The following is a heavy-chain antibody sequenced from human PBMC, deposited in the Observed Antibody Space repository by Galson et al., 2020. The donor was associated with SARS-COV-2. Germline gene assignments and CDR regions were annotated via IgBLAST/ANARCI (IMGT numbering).Heavy chain of an antibody. V-gene: IGHV4-34*01. J-gene: IGHJ4*02. Sequence: SQTLSLTCAFYGGSFSGYYWSWIRQPPGKGLEWIGEINHSGSTNYNPSLKSRVTISVHTSKNQFSLKLSSVTAAVTAVYYCARAGEWELRGRLDYWGQGTLVTVSS. CDR1: GGSFSGYY. D-gene: IGHD1-26*01. CDR2: INHSGST. CDR3: ARAGEWELRGRLDY.